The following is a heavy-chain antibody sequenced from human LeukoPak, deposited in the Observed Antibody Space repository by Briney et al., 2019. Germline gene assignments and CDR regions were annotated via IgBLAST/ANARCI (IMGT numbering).Heavy chain of an antibody. CDR1: GGTFSSYA. D-gene: IGHD1-26*01. CDR3: ARALMGATTPNDY. CDR2: IIPILGIA. V-gene: IGHV1-69*04. J-gene: IGHJ4*02. Sequence: ASVKVSCKVSGGTFSSYAISWVRQAPGQGLEWMGRIIPILGIANYAQKFQGRVTITADKSTSTAYMELSSLRSEDTAVYYCARALMGATTPNDYWGQGTLVTVSS.